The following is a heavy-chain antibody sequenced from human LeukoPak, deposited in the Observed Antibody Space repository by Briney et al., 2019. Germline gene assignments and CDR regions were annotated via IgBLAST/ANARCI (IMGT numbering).Heavy chain of an antibody. Sequence: GGSLRLSCAASGFTFSSYGMHWVRQAPGKGLEWVAVISYDGSNKYYADSVRGRFTISRDNSKNTLYLQMNSLRAEDTAVYYCAKDPIIYQLLYPYYFDYWGQGTLVTVSS. CDR2: ISYDGSNK. CDR1: GFTFSSYG. J-gene: IGHJ4*02. CDR3: AKDPIIYQLLYPYYFDY. V-gene: IGHV3-30*18. D-gene: IGHD2-2*02.